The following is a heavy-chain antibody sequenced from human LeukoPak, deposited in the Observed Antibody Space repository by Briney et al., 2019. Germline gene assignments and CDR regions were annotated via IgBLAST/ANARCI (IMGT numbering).Heavy chain of an antibody. Sequence: ASVKVSCKVSGYTLTELSMHWVRQAPGKGLEWMGGFDPEDGETIYAQKFQGRVTITRDTSASTAYMELSSLRSEDTAVYYCARGVAGGDYYYYGMDVWGQGTTVTVSS. J-gene: IGHJ6*02. CDR2: FDPEDGET. V-gene: IGHV1-24*01. CDR3: ARGVAGGDYYYYGMDV. CDR1: GYTLTELS. D-gene: IGHD6-19*01.